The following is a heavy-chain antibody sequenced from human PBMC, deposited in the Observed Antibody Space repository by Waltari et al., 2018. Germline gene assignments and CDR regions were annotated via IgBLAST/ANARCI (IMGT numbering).Heavy chain of an antibody. V-gene: IGHV4-34*01. J-gene: IGHJ4*02. D-gene: IGHD2-15*01. CDR3: ARGSGDVVAASLDY. CDR2: INHSGST. CDR1: GGSFSGYY. Sequence: QVQLQQWGAGLLKPSETLSLTCAVSGGSFSGYYWSWIRQPPGKGLEWIGEINHSGSTNYNPSLKSRVTISVDTSKNQFSLKLSSVTAADTAVYYCARGSGDVVAASLDYWGQGTLVTVSS.